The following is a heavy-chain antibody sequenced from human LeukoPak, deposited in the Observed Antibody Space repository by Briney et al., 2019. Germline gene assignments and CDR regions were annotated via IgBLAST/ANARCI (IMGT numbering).Heavy chain of an antibody. CDR1: GFTFSSYA. CDR2: ISGSGGST. D-gene: IGHD6-13*01. CDR3: AKDPASAAAGPNWFDP. J-gene: IGHJ5*02. Sequence: GGSLRLSCAASGFTFSSYAMSWVRQAPGKGLEWVSAISGSGGSTYYADSVKGRFTISRDNSKNTLYLQMNSLRAEDTAVYYCAKDPASAAAGPNWFDPWGQGTLVTVSS. V-gene: IGHV3-23*01.